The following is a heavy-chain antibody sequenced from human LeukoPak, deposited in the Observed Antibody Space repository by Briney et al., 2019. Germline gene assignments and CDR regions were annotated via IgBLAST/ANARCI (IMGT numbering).Heavy chain of an antibody. CDR1: GFIFRSYA. V-gene: IGHV3-23*01. Sequence: GGSLRLSCAASGFIFRSYAMSWVRRAPGKGLEWVAGFNETGDIPYYADSVRGRFTISRDTSEDTLYLQMNRLRAEDTAVYYCAKDSEGGYWGQGTLVTVSS. CDR2: FNETGDIP. D-gene: IGHD1-14*01. J-gene: IGHJ4*02. CDR3: AKDSEGGY.